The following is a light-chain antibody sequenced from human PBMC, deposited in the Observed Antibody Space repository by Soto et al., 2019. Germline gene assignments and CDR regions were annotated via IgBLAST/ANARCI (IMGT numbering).Light chain of an antibody. V-gene: IGKV1-5*03. Sequence: DPQMTQSPSTLSASVGDRVTITCRASQRISVYLAWYQQKPGKPPKLLISKASSLQSGVPSRFSGSGSGTEFTLTISSLQPDDFATYYCQHYNAFPWTFGQGTKVDIK. CDR2: KAS. J-gene: IGKJ1*01. CDR1: QRISVY. CDR3: QHYNAFPWT.